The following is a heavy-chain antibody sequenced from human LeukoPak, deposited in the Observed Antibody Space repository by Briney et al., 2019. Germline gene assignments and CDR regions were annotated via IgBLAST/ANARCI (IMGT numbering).Heavy chain of an antibody. CDR3: ARRCSGGSCYALDY. J-gene: IGHJ4*02. CDR2: ISSNGGST. CDR1: GFTFSSYA. D-gene: IGHD2-15*01. V-gene: IGHV3-64*01. Sequence: GGSLRLSCAASGFTFSSYAMPWVRQAPGKGLEYVSAISSNGGSTYYANSVKGRFTISRDNSKNTLYLQMGSLRAEDMAVYYCARRCSGGSCYALDYWGQGTLVTVSS.